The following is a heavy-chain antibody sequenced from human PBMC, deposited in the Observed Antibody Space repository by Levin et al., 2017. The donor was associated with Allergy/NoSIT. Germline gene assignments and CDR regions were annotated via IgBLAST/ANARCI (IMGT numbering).Heavy chain of an antibody. V-gene: IGHV1-18*01. J-gene: IGHJ4*02. CDR1: GYTFTSYV. CDR2: ISAYNGNT. Sequence: GASVKVSCKTSGYTFTSYVVSWVRQAPGQGLEWMGWISAYNGNTNFAQKFQGRVSMTTDTSTNTAYMELRSLTSDDTAVYYCARALGYYDSSRPFDYWGQGTLLTVSA. D-gene: IGHD3-22*01. CDR3: ARALGYYDSSRPFDY.